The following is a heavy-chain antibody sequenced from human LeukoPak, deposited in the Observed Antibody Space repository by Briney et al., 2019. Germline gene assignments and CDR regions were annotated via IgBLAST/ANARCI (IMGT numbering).Heavy chain of an antibody. CDR2: ISYDGSNE. D-gene: IGHD2-15*01. CDR1: GFTFSSYV. Sequence: QPGGSLRLSCAASGFTFSSYVMHWVRQAPGKGLEWVAIISYDGSNEYYADSVKGRFTISRDNAKNSLYLQMNSLRAEDTAVYYCARVLRYCSGGNCYSGGLGYMDVWGKGTTVTISS. J-gene: IGHJ6*03. CDR3: ARVLRYCSGGNCYSGGLGYMDV. V-gene: IGHV3-30*04.